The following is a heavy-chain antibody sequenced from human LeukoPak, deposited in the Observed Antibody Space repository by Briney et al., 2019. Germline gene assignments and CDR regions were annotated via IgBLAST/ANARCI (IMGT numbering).Heavy chain of an antibody. CDR2: AGISSGNT. CDR1: GFTFSDYS. Sequence: QPGGSLRLSCAASGFTFSDYSMNWVRLAPGKGLEWISYAGISSGNTKYADSVKGRYTISGDSAKNSVFLQMNSLRVEDTAVYYCARDHRYAFDNWGQGTLVTVSS. D-gene: IGHD5-12*01. CDR3: ARDHRYAFDN. V-gene: IGHV3-48*04. J-gene: IGHJ4*02.